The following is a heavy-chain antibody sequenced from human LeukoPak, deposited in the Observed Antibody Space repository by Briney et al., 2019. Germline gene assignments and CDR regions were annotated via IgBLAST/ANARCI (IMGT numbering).Heavy chain of an antibody. J-gene: IGHJ3*02. CDR1: GYTFTGYY. CDR2: INPNSGGT. CDR3: ARGRVIHNAFDI. Sequence: GSVKVSCKASGYTFTGYYMHWVRQAPGQGLEWMGWINPNSGGTNYAQKFQGRVTMTKDTSISTAYMELSRLRSDDTAVYYCARGRVIHNAFDIWGQGTMVTVSS. D-gene: IGHD3-22*01. V-gene: IGHV1-2*02.